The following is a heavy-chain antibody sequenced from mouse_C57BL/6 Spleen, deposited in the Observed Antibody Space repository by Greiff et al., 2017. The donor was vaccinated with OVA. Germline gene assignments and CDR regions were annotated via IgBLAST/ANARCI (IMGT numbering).Heavy chain of an antibody. J-gene: IGHJ4*01. V-gene: IGHV1-50*01. CDR3: ARSGGYYERYYYAMDY. CDR1: GYTFTSYW. Sequence: QVQLQQPGAELVKPGASVKLSCKASGYTFTSYWMPWVKQRPGQGLEWIGEIDPSDSYTNYNQKFKGKATLTVDTSSSTAYMQLSSLTSEDSAVYYCARSGGYYERYYYAMDYWGQGTSVTVSS. CDR2: IDPSDSYT. D-gene: IGHD2-3*01.